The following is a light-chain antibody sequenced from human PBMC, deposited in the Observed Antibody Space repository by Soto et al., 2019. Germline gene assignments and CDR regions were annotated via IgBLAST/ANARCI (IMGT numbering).Light chain of an antibody. V-gene: IGKV1-39*01. CDR1: QNISSY. CDR3: QESYSTPRT. Sequence: DIQMTQSPSSLSASVGDRVTITCRASQNISSYLNWYQQKPGKAPNLLIYAASTLQSGVPSRFSGSGSGTDFTLTISSLQPEDSAAYYCQESYSTPRTFGQGTKLEIK. J-gene: IGKJ2*01. CDR2: AAS.